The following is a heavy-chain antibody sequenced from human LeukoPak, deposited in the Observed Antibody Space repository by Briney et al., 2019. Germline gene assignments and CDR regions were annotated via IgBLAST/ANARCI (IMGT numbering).Heavy chain of an antibody. CDR1: GYTFTGYY. CDR2: INPNSGGT. D-gene: IGHD3-22*01. CDR3: ARDYVYYYDSSGYYSTGSDY. V-gene: IGHV1-2*02. J-gene: IGHJ4*02. Sequence: ASVKVSCKASGYTFTGYYMHWVRQAPGQGLEWMGWINPNSGGTNYAQKFQGRVTMTRDTSIGTAYMELSRLRSDDTAVYYCARDYVYYYDSSGYYSTGSDYWGQGTLVTVSS.